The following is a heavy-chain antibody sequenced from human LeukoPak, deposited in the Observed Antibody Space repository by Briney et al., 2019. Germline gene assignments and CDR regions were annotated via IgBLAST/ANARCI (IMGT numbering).Heavy chain of an antibody. Sequence: ASVKVSCKASGYTFTGYYMHWVRQAPGQGLEWMGWINPNSGGTNYAQKFQGRVTMTRDTSISTVYMELSRLRSDDTAVNYCARARGVGSFDYWGQGTLVTVSS. CDR2: INPNSGGT. J-gene: IGHJ4*02. D-gene: IGHD3-10*01. V-gene: IGHV1-2*02. CDR3: ARARGVGSFDY. CDR1: GYTFTGYY.